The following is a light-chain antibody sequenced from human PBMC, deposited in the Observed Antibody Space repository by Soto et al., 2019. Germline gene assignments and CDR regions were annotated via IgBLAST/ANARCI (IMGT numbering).Light chain of an antibody. Sequence: IVMTQSPATLSVSLGERVTLSCRARQGVATILAWYQQKPGQPPRLLIYPASARAPGIPARFSGSGSGTDFTLTISSLLSEDFAVYYCQHYYNWPPTFGQGTKVEIK. CDR1: QGVATI. CDR2: PAS. CDR3: QHYYNWPPT. V-gene: IGKV3-15*01. J-gene: IGKJ1*01.